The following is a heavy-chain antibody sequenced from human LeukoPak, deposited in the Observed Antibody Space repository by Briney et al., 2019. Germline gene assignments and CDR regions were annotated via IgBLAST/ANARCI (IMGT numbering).Heavy chain of an antibody. CDR3: AKDSERYYGSGDFQH. CDR2: ISWNSGSI. J-gene: IGHJ1*01. Sequence: PGGSLRLSCAASGFTFDDYAMHWVRQAPGKGLEWVSGISWNSGSIGYADSVKGRFTISRDNAKNSLYLQMNSLRAEDTALYYCAKDSERYYGSGDFQHWGQGTLVTVSS. CDR1: GFTFDDYA. V-gene: IGHV3-9*01. D-gene: IGHD3-10*01.